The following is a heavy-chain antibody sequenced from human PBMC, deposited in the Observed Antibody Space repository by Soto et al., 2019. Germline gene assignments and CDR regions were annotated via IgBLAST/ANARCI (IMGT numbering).Heavy chain of an antibody. D-gene: IGHD6-19*01. CDR3: ASRSSGWYCDY. Sequence: EVQLLESGGGLVQPGGSLRLSCAASGFTFSSYAMNWVRQAPGKGLEWVSVISGSGGSTYYADSVKGRFTISRDNSKNTLYRQMNSLRAEDTAVYYCASRSSGWYCDYWGQGTLVTVSS. CDR2: ISGSGGST. CDR1: GFTFSSYA. V-gene: IGHV3-23*01. J-gene: IGHJ4*02.